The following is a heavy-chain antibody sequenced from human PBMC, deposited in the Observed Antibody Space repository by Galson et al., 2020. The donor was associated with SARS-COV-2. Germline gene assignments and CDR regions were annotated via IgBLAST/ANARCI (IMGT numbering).Heavy chain of an antibody. D-gene: IGHD2-2*01. CDR2: ISSIGSYI. V-gene: IGHV3-21*01. J-gene: IGHJ6*02. CDR3: ASSEHCSSTTCDYGMDV. Sequence: PEGSLRLSCTASGFTFSSYRMNWVRQAPGKGLESVSSISSIGSYIYYADPVKGRFSISRDNAKKSLYLQMNSLRAEDTAVYYCASSEHCSSTTCDYGMDVWGQGTTVTVSS. CDR1: GFTFSSYR.